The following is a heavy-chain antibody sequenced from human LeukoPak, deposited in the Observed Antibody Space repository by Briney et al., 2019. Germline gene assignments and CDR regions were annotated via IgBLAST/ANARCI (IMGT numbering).Heavy chain of an antibody. V-gene: IGHV3-9*01. CDR2: ISWNSGSI. CDR1: GFTFDDYA. D-gene: IGHD2-2*01. CDR3: AKGGSEYQLLSAFDY. J-gene: IGHJ4*02. Sequence: GGSLRLSCAASGFTFDDYAMHWVRQAPGKGLEWVSGISWNSGSIGYADSVKGRFTISRDNAKNSLYLQMNSLGAEDTALYYCAKGGSEYQLLSAFDYWGQGTLVTVSS.